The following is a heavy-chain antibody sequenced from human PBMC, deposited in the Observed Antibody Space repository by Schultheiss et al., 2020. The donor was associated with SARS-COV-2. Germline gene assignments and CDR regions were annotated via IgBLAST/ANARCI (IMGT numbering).Heavy chain of an antibody. V-gene: IGHV1-2*02. Sequence: ASVKVSCKASGGTFSSYAISWVRQDPGQGLEWMGWINPNSGGTNYAQKFQGRVTMTRDTSISTAYMELSRLRSDDTAVYYCARGDYGSEMRFDPWGQGTLVTVSS. CDR2: INPNSGGT. CDR3: ARGDYGSEMRFDP. J-gene: IGHJ5*02. CDR1: GGTFSSYA. D-gene: IGHD3-10*01.